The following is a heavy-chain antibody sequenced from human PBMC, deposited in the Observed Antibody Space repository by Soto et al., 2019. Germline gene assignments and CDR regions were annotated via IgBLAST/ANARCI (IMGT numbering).Heavy chain of an antibody. CDR2: IKNKNDGGTT. CDR3: TGLWFGEIYNY. V-gene: IGHV3-15*07. J-gene: IGHJ4*01. CDR1: GFSFKNAW. Sequence: EVELVESGGGLVKPGGSLTLSCAASGFSFKNAWMNWVRQAPGKGLEWVGRIKNKNDGGTTDYAAFVKGRFTISRDASENTLYLHMNGLKTEDTGVYFCTGLWFGEIYNYWGQGSLDTVSS. D-gene: IGHD3-10*01.